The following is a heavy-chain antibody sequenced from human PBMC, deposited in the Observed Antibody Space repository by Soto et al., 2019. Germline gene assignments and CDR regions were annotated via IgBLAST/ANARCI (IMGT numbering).Heavy chain of an antibody. CDR1: GYTFTGYA. CDR3: ARAVAGATDFDS. D-gene: IGHD6-25*01. V-gene: IGHV1-3*05. CDR2: INAGNGNT. J-gene: IGHJ4*02. Sequence: QVQLVQSGAEEKKPGASVKVSCKASGYTFTGYAMHWVRQAPGQRLEWMGWINAGNGNTKYSQKFQGRVTITRDTPASTAYMELSSLRAEDTAGYYCARAVAGATDFDSWGQGTLFTVSS.